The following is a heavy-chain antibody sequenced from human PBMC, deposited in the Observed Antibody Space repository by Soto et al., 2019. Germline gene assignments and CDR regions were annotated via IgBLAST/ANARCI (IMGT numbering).Heavy chain of an antibody. D-gene: IGHD6-19*01. J-gene: IGHJ4*02. V-gene: IGHV3-30*18. Sequence: QVQLVESGGGVVQPGRSLRLSCAASGFTFRNYGLHWVRQAPGKGLEWVTFISYDGSNKYYAYSVKGRFSISRDNSKNTLFLQMNSLRPEEKAVYYCAKVKPEYSSRWYSAYFDFWGQGTLVTVSS. CDR1: GFTFRNYG. CDR3: AKVKPEYSSRWYSAYFDF. CDR2: ISYDGSNK.